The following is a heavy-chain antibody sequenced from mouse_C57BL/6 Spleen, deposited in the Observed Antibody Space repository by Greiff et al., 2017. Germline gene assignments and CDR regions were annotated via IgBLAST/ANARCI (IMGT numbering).Heavy chain of an antibody. D-gene: IGHD2-4*01. J-gene: IGHJ3*01. Sequence: QVQLQQPGAELVKPGASVKLSCKASGYTFTSYWMHWVKQRPGQGLEWIGMIHPNSGSTNYNEKFKSKATLTVDKSSSTAYMQLSSLTSEDSAVYYCARSGDYDGEFAYWGQGTLVTVSA. CDR2: IHPNSGST. V-gene: IGHV1-64*01. CDR1: GYTFTSYW. CDR3: ARSGDYDGEFAY.